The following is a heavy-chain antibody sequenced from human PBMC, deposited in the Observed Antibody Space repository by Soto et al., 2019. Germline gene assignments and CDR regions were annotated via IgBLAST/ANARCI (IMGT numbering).Heavy chain of an antibody. V-gene: IGHV3-30*18. Sequence: QVQLVESGGGVVQPGRSLRLSCAASRFTFSSYDMHWVRQAPGKGLEWLAVISYDGSNRYCADSVKGRFTVSRDNSKNTLYLQMSSLIAEDTAVYYCAKGPYSSQGLGPLRFDPWGQGTLVTVSS. D-gene: IGHD6-19*01. J-gene: IGHJ5*02. CDR3: AKGPYSSQGLGPLRFDP. CDR1: RFTFSSYD. CDR2: ISYDGSNR.